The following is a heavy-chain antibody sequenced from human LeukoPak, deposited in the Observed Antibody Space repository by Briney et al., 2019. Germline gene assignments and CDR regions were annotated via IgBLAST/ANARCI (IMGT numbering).Heavy chain of an antibody. CDR2: IRYDGSNK. CDR1: GFTFSSYG. CDR3: AKGSPKEAADDAFDI. D-gene: IGHD2-15*01. V-gene: IGHV3-30*02. J-gene: IGHJ3*02. Sequence: PGGSLRLSCAASGFTFSSYGMHWVRQAPGKGLEWVAFIRYDGSNKYYADSVKGRFTISRDNSKNTLYLQMNSLRAEDTAVYYCAKGSPKEAADDAFDIWGQGTMVTVSS.